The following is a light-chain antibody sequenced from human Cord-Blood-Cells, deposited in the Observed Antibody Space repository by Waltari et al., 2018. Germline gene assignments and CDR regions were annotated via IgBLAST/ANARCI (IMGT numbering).Light chain of an antibody. CDR2: DAS. Sequence: EIVLTQSPATLSLSPGERATLPCRPSQSVSSYLAWYQQKPGQAPRLLIYDASNRATSIPARFSGSGSGTDFTLTISSLEPEDFAVYYCQQRSNWQVTFGQGTRLEIK. CDR3: QQRSNWQVT. J-gene: IGKJ5*01. V-gene: IGKV3-11*01. CDR1: QSVSSY.